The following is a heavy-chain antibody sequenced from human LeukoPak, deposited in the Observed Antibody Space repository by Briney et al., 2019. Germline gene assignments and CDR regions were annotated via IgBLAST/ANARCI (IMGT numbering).Heavy chain of an antibody. CDR3: VTPRIAVAGTVTDDY. D-gene: IGHD6-19*01. CDR1: GLTLSSYA. V-gene: IGHV3-64D*09. CDR2: ISSNGGST. Sequence: GSLRLSCLASGLTLSSYAMHWVRQAPGKGLEYVSAISSNGGSTYYADSVKGRFTISRDNSRNTLYLQMSSLRAEDTAVYYCVTPRIAVAGTVTDDYWGQGTLVTVSS. J-gene: IGHJ4*02.